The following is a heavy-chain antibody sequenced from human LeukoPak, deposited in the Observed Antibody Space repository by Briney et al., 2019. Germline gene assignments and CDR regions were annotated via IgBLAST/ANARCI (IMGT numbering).Heavy chain of an antibody. J-gene: IGHJ3*02. CDR3: AAPTGAFDI. D-gene: IGHD1-14*01. Sequence: PSETLSLTCAVYGGSFSGYYWSWIRQPPGKGLEWIGEINHSGSTNYNPSLKSRVTISVDTSKNQFSLKLSSVTAADTAVYYWAAPTGAFDIWGQGTMVTVSS. CDR2: INHSGST. V-gene: IGHV4-34*01. CDR1: GGSFSGYY.